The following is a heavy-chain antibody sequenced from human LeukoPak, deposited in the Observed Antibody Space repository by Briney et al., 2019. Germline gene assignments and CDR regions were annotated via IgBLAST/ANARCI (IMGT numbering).Heavy chain of an antibody. J-gene: IGHJ5*02. CDR1: GGSISSYY. CDR3: ATEDYYGSGNHH. V-gene: IGHV4-59*08. Sequence: SETLSLTCTVSGGSISSYYWSWIRQPPGKGLEWIGYIYYSGSTNYNPSLKSRVTISVDTSKNQFSLKLSSVTAADTAVYYCATEDYYGSGNHHWGQGTLVTASS. D-gene: IGHD3-10*01. CDR2: IYYSGST.